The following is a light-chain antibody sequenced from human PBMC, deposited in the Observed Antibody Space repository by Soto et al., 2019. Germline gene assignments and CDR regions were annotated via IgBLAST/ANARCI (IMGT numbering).Light chain of an antibody. CDR2: EVT. CDR3: SSYAGIKNRYV. J-gene: IGLJ1*01. V-gene: IGLV2-8*01. Sequence: QSALTQPPSASGSRGQSVTISCTGPSSDVGGYNFVSWYQQHPGKAPKVILYEVTKRPSGVPDRFSGSKSGNTASLTVSGLQTEDEAHYYCSSYAGIKNRYVFGTGTKLTVL. CDR1: SSDVGGYNF.